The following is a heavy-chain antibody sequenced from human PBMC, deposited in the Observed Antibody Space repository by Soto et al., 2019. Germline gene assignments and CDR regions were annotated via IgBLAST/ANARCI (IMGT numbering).Heavy chain of an antibody. CDR3: AREARRDDFWSGYWDYYYYYGMDV. CDR1: GVTFSSYS. V-gene: IGHV3-21*01. Sequence: XGSLRLSCAASGVTFSSYSMNWVRRAPGKGLDWVSSISSSSSYIYYADSVKGRFTISRDNAKNSLYLQMNSLRAEDTAVYYCAREARRDDFWSGYWDYYYYYGMDVWGQGTTVTVSS. J-gene: IGHJ6*02. D-gene: IGHD3-3*01. CDR2: ISSSSSYI.